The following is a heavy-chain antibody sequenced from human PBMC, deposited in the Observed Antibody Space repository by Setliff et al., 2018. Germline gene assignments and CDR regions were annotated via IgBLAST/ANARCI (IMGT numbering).Heavy chain of an antibody. D-gene: IGHD3-3*02. V-gene: IGHV4-39*01. J-gene: IGHJ5*02. CDR2: IYDSGSS. CDR1: GGSVSNRGFF. Sequence: SETLSLTCTVSGGSVSNRGFFWGWLRQAPGKGLEWIGNIYDSGSSNYNASLKSRLIITRDTSKNHISLKLTSVTAADTAVYYCGRGFSRIEGWGNWFDPWGQGILVTVSS. CDR3: GRGFSRIEGWGNWFDP.